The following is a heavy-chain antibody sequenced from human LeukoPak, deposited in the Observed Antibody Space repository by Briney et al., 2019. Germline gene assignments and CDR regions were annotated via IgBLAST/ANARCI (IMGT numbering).Heavy chain of an antibody. D-gene: IGHD1-26*01. CDR2: INPSGGST. CDR1: GYTFTSYY. J-gene: IGHJ4*02. Sequence: ASVKVSCKASGYTFTSYYVHWVRQAPGQGLEWMGIINPSGGSTNYAQKFQGRVTMTRDMSTSTVYMELSSLRSEDTAVYYCATLDSGSFLGFDYWGQGTLVTVSS. V-gene: IGHV1-46*01. CDR3: ATLDSGSFLGFDY.